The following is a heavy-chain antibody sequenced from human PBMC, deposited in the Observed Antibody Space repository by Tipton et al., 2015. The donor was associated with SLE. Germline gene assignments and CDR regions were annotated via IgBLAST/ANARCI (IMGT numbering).Heavy chain of an antibody. J-gene: IGHJ3*02. CDR2: VYKSTIT. CDR1: DYSISTTYY. D-gene: IGHD1-14*01. CDR3: ARGGSGAFDT. Sequence: GLVKPSETLSLTCTVSDYSISTTYYWGWIRQPPGKGLEWVGSVYKSTITYYNPSLKSRVTMSVDTSKNQFSLKLTSVTAADTAVYYCARGGSGAFDTWGQGTMVTVSS. V-gene: IGHV4-38-2*02.